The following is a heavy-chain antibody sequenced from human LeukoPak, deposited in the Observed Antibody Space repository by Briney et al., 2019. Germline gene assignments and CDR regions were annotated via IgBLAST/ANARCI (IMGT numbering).Heavy chain of an antibody. D-gene: IGHD5-12*01. CDR1: GGTFSSYA. V-gene: IGHV1-69*13. CDR2: IIPIFGTA. CDR3: AVYRLRLRGAFDI. Sequence: GASVKVSCKASGGTFSSYAISWVRQAPGQGLEWMGGIIPIFGTANYAQKFQGRVTITADGSMSTAYMELSSLRSEDTAVYYCAVYRLRLRGAFDIWGQGTMVTVSS. J-gene: IGHJ3*02.